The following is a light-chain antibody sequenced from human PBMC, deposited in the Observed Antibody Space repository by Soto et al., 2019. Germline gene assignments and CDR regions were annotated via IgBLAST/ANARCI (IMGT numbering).Light chain of an antibody. CDR3: QHYGSSPEWT. J-gene: IGKJ1*01. CDR2: GEF. Sequence: EIVLTQSPATLSLSPGERATLSCRASQSVSSSYLAWYQQKPGQAPRLLIYGEFSRATGIPDRFSGSGSGTDFTLTISRLEPEDFAVYYCQHYGSSPEWTFGQGTKVDIK. V-gene: IGKV3-20*01. CDR1: QSVSSSY.